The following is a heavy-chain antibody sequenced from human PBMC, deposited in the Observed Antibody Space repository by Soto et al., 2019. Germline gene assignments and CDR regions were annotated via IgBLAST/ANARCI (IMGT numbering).Heavy chain of an antibody. CDR1: GFSFNTYS. J-gene: IGHJ4*02. CDR3: XRDQYYYDSSGYSPFDY. D-gene: IGHD3-22*01. V-gene: IGHV3-48*02. CDR2: IGSSGTTI. Sequence: GGSLRLSCAASGFSFNTYSMNWVRQAPGKGLEWVSYIGSSGTTIYYADSVKGRFTISRDNAKNSLYLQMNSLRDEDTAVYYCXRDQYYYDSSGYSPFDYWGQGTLVTVSS.